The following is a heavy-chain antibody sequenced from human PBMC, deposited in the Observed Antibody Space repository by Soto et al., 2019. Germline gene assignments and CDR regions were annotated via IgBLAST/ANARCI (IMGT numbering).Heavy chain of an antibody. CDR2: ISAYNGNT. J-gene: IGHJ3*02. CDR1: GYTFTSYG. CDR3: ARETYYYDSSGPGAFDI. D-gene: IGHD3-22*01. Sequence: ASVKVSCKASGYTFTSYGISWVRQAPGQGLEWMGWISAYNGNTNYAQKLQGRVTMTTDTSTSTAYMELRSLRSDDTAVYYCARETYYYDSSGPGAFDIWGQGTMVTVSS. V-gene: IGHV1-18*01.